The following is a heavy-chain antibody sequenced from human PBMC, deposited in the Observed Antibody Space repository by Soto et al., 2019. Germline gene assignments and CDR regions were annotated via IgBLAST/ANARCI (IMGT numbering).Heavy chain of an antibody. CDR3: ARDREAGYNFYYGMDV. Sequence: SETLSLTCTVSGGSISSYYWSWVRKPPGKGLEWIGYIYYSGSTNYNPSLKGRVTLSVDTSTNQVSLRLASVTAADTAIYYCARDREAGYNFYYGMDVWGQGTTVTVS. CDR1: GGSISSYY. J-gene: IGHJ6*02. D-gene: IGHD6-19*01. CDR2: IYYSGST. V-gene: IGHV4-59*12.